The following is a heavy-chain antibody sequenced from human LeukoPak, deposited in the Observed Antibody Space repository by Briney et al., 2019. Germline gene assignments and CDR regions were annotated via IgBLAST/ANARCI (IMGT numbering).Heavy chain of an antibody. Sequence: SVKASCKASGGTFSSYAISWVRQAPGQGLEWMGRIIPIFGTANYAQKFQGRVTITTDESTSTAYMELSSLRSEDTAVYYCARDRFPYYYDSSGYYYFDYWGQGTLVTVSS. CDR1: GGTFSSYA. V-gene: IGHV1-69*05. D-gene: IGHD3-22*01. CDR2: IIPIFGTA. CDR3: ARDRFPYYYDSSGYYYFDY. J-gene: IGHJ4*02.